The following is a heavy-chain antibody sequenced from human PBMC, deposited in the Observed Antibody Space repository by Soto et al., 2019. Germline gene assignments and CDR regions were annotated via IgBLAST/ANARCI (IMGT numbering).Heavy chain of an antibody. D-gene: IGHD3-22*01. J-gene: IGHJ3*02. CDR2: IIPIFGTA. V-gene: IGHV1-69*13. Sequence: ASVKVSCKASGGTFSSYAISWVRQAPGQGLEWMGGIIPIFGTANYAQKFQGRVTITADESTSTAYMELSSLRSEDTAVYYCARILYYYDSSAQPRAFDIWGQGTMVTVS. CDR1: GGTFSSYA. CDR3: ARILYYYDSSAQPRAFDI.